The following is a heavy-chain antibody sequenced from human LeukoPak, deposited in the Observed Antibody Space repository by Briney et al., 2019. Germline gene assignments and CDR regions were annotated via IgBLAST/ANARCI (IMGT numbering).Heavy chain of an antibody. CDR1: GGSISSSSYY. J-gene: IGHJ4*02. V-gene: IGHV4-39*07. D-gene: IGHD5-18*01. CDR3: ARVVSDTAMGVFDY. CDR2: IYYSGST. Sequence: SETLSLTCTVSGGSISSSSYYWGWIRQPPGKGLEWIGSIYYSGSTYYNPSLKSRVTISVDTSKNQFSLKLSSVTAADTAVYYCARVVSDTAMGVFDYWGQGTLVTVSS.